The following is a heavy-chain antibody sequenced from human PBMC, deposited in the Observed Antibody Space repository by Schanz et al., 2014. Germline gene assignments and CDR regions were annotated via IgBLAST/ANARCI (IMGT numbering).Heavy chain of an antibody. CDR3: VRDTDYHFDY. V-gene: IGHV3-23*04. CDR2: ISGGGGSA. J-gene: IGHJ4*02. Sequence: EVQLVESGGGLVQPGGSLRLSCAASGFTFNNYDMNWVRLVPGKGLECVSGISGGGGSAYYADSVKGRFTISRDNSKNTLYLQMSSLRAEDTAVYYCVRDTDYHFDYWGQGTLVTVSS. D-gene: IGHD4-17*01. CDR1: GFTFNNYD.